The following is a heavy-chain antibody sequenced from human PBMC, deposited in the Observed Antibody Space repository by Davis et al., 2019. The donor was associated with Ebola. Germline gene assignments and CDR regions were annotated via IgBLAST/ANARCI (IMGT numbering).Heavy chain of an antibody. CDR3: ARLKGDIHGTTDHDALDI. J-gene: IGHJ3*02. CDR2: IYPGDSDI. V-gene: IGHV5-51*01. CDR1: GYSFSTYW. Sequence: PGGSLRLSCKGSGYSFSTYWIGWVRQMPGKGLEWMGTIYPGDSDIRYSPSFQGQVTISVDKSISSAFLQWSSLKASDTAMYYCARLKGDIHGTTDHDALDIWGQGTMVTVSS. D-gene: IGHD5-18*01.